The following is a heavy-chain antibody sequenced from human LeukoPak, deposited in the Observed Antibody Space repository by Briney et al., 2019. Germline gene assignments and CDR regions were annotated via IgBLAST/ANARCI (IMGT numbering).Heavy chain of an antibody. Sequence: GASVKVSCKASGYTFTGYYMHWVRQAPGQGLEWMGWINPNSGGTNYAQKFQGRATMTRDTAISTAYMELSRRRSYDTAGYYCSRDGLGAGFHGMDVWGQGTTVTVSS. V-gene: IGHV1-2*02. D-gene: IGHD6-13*01. J-gene: IGHJ6*02. CDR3: SRDGLGAGFHGMDV. CDR2: INPNSGGT. CDR1: GYTFTGYY.